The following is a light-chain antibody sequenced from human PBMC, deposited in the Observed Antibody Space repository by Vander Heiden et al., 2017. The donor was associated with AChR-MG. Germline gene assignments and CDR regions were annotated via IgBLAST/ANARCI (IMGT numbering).Light chain of an antibody. CDR2: DTS. J-gene: IGKJ4*01. V-gene: IGKV3-11*02. Sequence: EIVLTQSPATLSLSPGDSATLSCRASQSLGAYVAWYQQRPGQAPRLLIYDTSNRATGIKARFSGAGSGRDFNLTIDSLQPEDCAVDVCQGVTFGGGTKVEIK. CDR3: QGVT. CDR1: QSLGAY.